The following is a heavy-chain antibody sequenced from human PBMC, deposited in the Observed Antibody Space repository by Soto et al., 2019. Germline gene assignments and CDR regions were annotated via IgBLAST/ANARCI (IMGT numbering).Heavy chain of an antibody. CDR3: ARGMGATIISGEEYYYYGMDV. Sequence: EVQLVESGGGLVQPGGSLRLSCAASGFTFSSYSMNWVRQAPGKGLEWVSYISSSSSTIYYADSVKGRFTISRDNAKNSLYLQMNSLRDEDTAVYYCARGMGATIISGEEYYYYGMDVLGQGTTVTVSS. CDR1: GFTFSSYS. V-gene: IGHV3-48*02. CDR2: ISSSSSTI. J-gene: IGHJ6*02. D-gene: IGHD5-12*01.